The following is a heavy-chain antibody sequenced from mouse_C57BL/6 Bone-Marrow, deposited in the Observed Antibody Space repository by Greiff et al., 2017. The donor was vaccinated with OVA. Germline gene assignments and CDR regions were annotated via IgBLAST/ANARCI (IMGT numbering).Heavy chain of an antibody. V-gene: IGHV7-3*01. D-gene: IGHD2-2*01. CDR3: ARYSGYDDYFDD. CDR2: IRNKDNGYTT. Sequence: EVQGVESGGGLVQPGGSLSLSCAASGFTFTDYYMSWVRQPPGKALEWLGFIRNKDNGYTTEYSASVKGRFTISRDNSQSILYLQMNALRSEDSATYYCARYSGYDDYFDDWGQGTTLTVSS. CDR1: GFTFTDYY. J-gene: IGHJ2*01.